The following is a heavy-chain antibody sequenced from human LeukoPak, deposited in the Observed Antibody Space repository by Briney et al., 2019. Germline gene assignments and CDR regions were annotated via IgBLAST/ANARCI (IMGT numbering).Heavy chain of an antibody. D-gene: IGHD6-13*01. V-gene: IGHV3-21*01. J-gene: IGHJ5*02. CDR3: ARDSSSWFEGGHRGWFDP. CDR2: ISSSSSYI. Sequence: GGSLRLSCAASGFTFSSYSMNWVRQAPGKGLEWVSSISSSSSYIYYADSVKGRFTISRDNAKNSLYLQMNSLRAEDTAVYYCARDSSSWFEGGHRGWFDPWGQGTLVTVSS. CDR1: GFTFSSYS.